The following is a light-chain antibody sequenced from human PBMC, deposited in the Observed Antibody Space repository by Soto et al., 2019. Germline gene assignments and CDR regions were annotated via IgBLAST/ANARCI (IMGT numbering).Light chain of an antibody. CDR1: QSFRGL. V-gene: IGKV3-11*01. CDR3: QQRHMWPIT. Sequence: VLTQSPVTLSLSPGERVTLSCRASQSFRGLLAWYQQKPGQAPRLLIYDAYTRATGIPPRFSGSGSGTDFTLTISSLAPEDSAVYYCQQRHMWPITFGQGTRLEIK. J-gene: IGKJ5*01. CDR2: DAY.